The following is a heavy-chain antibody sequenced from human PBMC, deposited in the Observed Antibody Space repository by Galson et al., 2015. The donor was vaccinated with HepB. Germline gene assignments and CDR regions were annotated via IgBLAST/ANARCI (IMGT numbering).Heavy chain of an antibody. V-gene: IGHV5-10-1*01. CDR1: GYSFTSHW. D-gene: IGHD6-13*01. Sequence: QSGAEVKKPGESLRISCKGSGYSFTSHWIGWVRQMPGKGLEWMGRIDPSESYTDYSPSFQGHVTISADKSISTAYLQWSSLKASDTAIYYCSTQGEVTGSTWYKPLDSWGQGTLVTVSS. CDR3: STQGEVTGSTWYKPLDS. J-gene: IGHJ4*02. CDR2: IDPSESYT.